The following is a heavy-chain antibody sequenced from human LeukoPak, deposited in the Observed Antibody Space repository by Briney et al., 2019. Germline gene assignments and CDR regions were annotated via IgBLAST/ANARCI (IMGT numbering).Heavy chain of an antibody. D-gene: IGHD2-2*01. CDR1: GGSISSGSYY. CDR3: ARHKRVPAARVDY. Sequence: SETLSLTCTVSGGSISSGSYYWGWIRQPPGKGLEWIGSIYYSGSTYYNPSLKSRVTISVDTSKNQFSLKLSSVTAADTAVYYCARHKRVPAARVDYWGQGTLVTVSS. J-gene: IGHJ4*02. CDR2: IYYSGST. V-gene: IGHV4-39*01.